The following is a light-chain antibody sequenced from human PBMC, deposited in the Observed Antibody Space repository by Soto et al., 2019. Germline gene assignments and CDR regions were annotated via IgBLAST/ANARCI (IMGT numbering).Light chain of an antibody. CDR3: QSYDRSLSGSYV. CDR2: GNI. CDR1: SSNIGAGYD. Sequence: QAVVTQPPSVSGAPGQRVTISCTGSSSNIGAGYDVHWYQQFPGTAPKLLIYGNINRPSEVPDRFSGSKSGTSASLAITGLQAEDEADYYCQSYDRSLSGSYVFGTGTKVTVL. J-gene: IGLJ1*01. V-gene: IGLV1-40*01.